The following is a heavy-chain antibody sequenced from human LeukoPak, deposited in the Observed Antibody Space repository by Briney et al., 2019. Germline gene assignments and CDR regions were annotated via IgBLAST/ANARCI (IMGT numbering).Heavy chain of an antibody. CDR2: IYHSGST. J-gene: IGHJ4*02. D-gene: IGHD3-10*01. CDR3: ARGGGDYGWGSYLFDY. V-gene: IGHV4-30-2*01. CDR1: GGSISSGGYS. Sequence: SETLSLTCAVSGGSISSGGYSWSWIRQPPGKGPEWIGDIYHSGSTYYNPSLKSRVTISVDRSKNQFSLKLSSVTAADTAVYYCARGGGDYGWGSYLFDYWGQGTLVTVSS.